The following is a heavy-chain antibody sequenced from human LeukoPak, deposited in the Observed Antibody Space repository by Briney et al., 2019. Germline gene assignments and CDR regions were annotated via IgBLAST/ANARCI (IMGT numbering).Heavy chain of an antibody. V-gene: IGHV3-21*01. Sequence: GGSLRLSCAASGFTFSSYSMNWVRQAPGKGLEWVSSISSSSSYIYYADSVKGRFTISRDNAKNSLYLQMNSLRAEDTAVYYCARDTLLGGGDYVWGSPPENYFDYWGQGTLVTVSS. D-gene: IGHD3-16*01. J-gene: IGHJ4*02. CDR3: ARDTLLGGGDYVWGSPPENYFDY. CDR1: GFTFSSYS. CDR2: ISSSSSYI.